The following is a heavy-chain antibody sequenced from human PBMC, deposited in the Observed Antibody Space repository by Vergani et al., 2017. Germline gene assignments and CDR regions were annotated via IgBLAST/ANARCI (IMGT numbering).Heavy chain of an antibody. CDR1: GFTFSSYA. CDR2: ISGSGGST. D-gene: IGHD2-21*02. V-gene: IGHV3-23*01. Sequence: VQLLESGGGLVQPGGSLRLSCAASGFTFSSYAMSWVRQAPGTGLEWVSAISGSGGSTYYADSVKGRFTLSRDNSKNTLDLQMNRLRAEDTAVYYCAKDRKLAAHIVGVTAMWYYFDYWGQGTLVTVSS. J-gene: IGHJ4*02. CDR3: AKDRKLAAHIVGVTAMWYYFDY.